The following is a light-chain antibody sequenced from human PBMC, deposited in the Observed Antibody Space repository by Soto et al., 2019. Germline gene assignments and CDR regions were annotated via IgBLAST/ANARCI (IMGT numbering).Light chain of an antibody. CDR3: QRYNDWPFA. CDR2: GAS. CDR1: ESLSTF. J-gene: IGKJ2*01. Sequence: EIVLTQSPGTLSVSPGERVTLSCRASESLSTFLAWYQQKPGQAPRLLIYGASTKATGIPARFSGSGSATDFTLTISSLQSEDSAVYYCQRYNDWPFAFGQGTKLEI. V-gene: IGKV3-15*01.